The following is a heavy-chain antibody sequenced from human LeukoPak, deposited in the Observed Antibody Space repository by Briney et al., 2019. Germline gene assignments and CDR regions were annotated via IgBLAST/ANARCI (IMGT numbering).Heavy chain of an antibody. CDR1: GGSISSYY. V-gene: IGHV4-59*01. D-gene: IGHD3-10*01. J-gene: IGHJ4*02. CDR3: ARTYYYGSGTVTDY. Sequence: SETLSLTCTVSGGSISSYYWSWIRQPPGKGLEWIGYIYYSGSTNYNPSLKSRVTISVDTSKNQFSLKLSSVTAADTAVYYCARTYYYGSGTVTDYWGQGTLVTVSS. CDR2: IYYSGST.